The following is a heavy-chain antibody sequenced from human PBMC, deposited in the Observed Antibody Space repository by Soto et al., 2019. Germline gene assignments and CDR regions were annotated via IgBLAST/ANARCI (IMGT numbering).Heavy chain of an antibody. CDR1: GFTFSNYP. CDR3: ARRV. V-gene: IGHV3-23*01. Sequence: EVQVSESGGGLVQPGGSLRLSCATSGFTFSNYPMNWVRQAPGKGLEWVSGISAGGDRTYYADSVKGRFTIFRDNSKNSVSLRMNSLRVEDTAVYYCARRVWGQGHWSPSPQ. J-gene: IGHJ1*01. CDR2: ISAGGDRT.